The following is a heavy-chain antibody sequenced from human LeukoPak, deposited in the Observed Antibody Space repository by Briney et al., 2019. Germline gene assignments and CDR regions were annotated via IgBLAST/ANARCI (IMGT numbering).Heavy chain of an antibody. Sequence: PSETLSLTCTVSGGSIRSSSYYWGWIRQPPGKGLEWIGSIYYSGSTYYNPSLKSRVTISVDTSKNQFSLKLSSVTAADTAVYYCARSPRYYDSSGYYILFDYWGQENRVTVSS. CDR3: ARSPRYYDSSGYYILFDY. CDR1: GGSIRSSSYY. D-gene: IGHD3-22*01. J-gene: IGHJ4*01. CDR2: IYYSGST. V-gene: IGHV4-39*07.